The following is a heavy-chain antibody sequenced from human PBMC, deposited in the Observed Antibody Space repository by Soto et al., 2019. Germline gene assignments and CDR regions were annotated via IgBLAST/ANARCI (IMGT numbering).Heavy chain of an antibody. V-gene: IGHV3-7*05. D-gene: IGHD3-10*01. J-gene: IGHJ4*02. CDR3: AREVGY. Sequence: EVQLVESGGGLVQPGGSLRLSCVASGFTFSTYWMSWVRQAPGKGLEWVANIRQDGSEKYYVDSVKGRFTISRDNAKNSLYLQMNSRRAEDTAVYYCAREVGYWGQGNLVTVSS. CDR1: GFTFSTYW. CDR2: IRQDGSEK.